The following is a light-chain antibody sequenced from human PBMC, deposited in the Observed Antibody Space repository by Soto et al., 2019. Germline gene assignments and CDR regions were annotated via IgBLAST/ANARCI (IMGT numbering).Light chain of an antibody. V-gene: IGKV1-39*01. CDR2: AAS. Sequence: DIQMTQSPSSLSASVGDRVTITCRASQSISRNLNWYQHKPGKAPKLLIYAASSLQNGVPSRFSGGGSGSDFTLSISSLQPEDLGTYYCQQSYTTASITFGQGTRLEIK. CDR1: QSISRN. CDR3: QQSYTTASIT. J-gene: IGKJ5*01.